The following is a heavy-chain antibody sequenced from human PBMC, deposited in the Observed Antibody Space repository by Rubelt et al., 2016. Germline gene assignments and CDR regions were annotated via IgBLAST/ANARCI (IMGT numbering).Heavy chain of an antibody. CDR2: IIPIFGTA. CDR1: GGTFSSYA. Sequence: QVQLVQSGAEVKKPGSSVKVSCKASGGTFSSYAISWVRQAPGQGLEWMGGIIPIFGTANYAQKFQGRVTITADESTSTAYMELSSLRSEDTGVYYCARNDRVHYYDSSGYTFDYWGQGTLVTVSS. V-gene: IGHV1-69*01. D-gene: IGHD3-22*01. CDR3: ARNDRVHYYDSSGYTFDY. J-gene: IGHJ4*02.